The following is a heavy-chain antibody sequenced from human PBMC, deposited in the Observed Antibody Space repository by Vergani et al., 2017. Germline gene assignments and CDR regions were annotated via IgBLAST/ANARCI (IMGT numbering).Heavy chain of an antibody. CDR3: ARSQGDYWYFDL. CDR1: GYSIRNGYY. V-gene: IGHV4-38-2*01. J-gene: IGHJ2*01. CDR2: IYHSGST. D-gene: IGHD2-21*01. Sequence: QVQLQESGPGLVEPSETLSLTCAVSGYSIRNGYYWGWIRQPPGKGLEWIGSIYHSGSTHYNPSLKSRVTISVDTSKNDISLKVTSVTAADTAVYYCARSQGDYWYFDLWGPGSLVTVSS.